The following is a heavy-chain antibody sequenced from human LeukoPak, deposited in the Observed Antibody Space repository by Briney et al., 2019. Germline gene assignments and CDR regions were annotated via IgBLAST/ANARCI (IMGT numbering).Heavy chain of an antibody. J-gene: IGHJ5*01. Sequence: GGSLRLSCAASGFTFSSYAMNWVRQSPGKGLDWVSGLSGSGGNTYYADSVKGRFTISRDNSKNTLYLQMNSLRAEDTAVYCCAKLSSFDFWSIGIDSWGQGTLVTVSS. V-gene: IGHV3-23*01. D-gene: IGHD3-3*01. CDR3: AKLSSFDFWSIGIDS. CDR1: GFTFSSYA. CDR2: LSGSGGNT.